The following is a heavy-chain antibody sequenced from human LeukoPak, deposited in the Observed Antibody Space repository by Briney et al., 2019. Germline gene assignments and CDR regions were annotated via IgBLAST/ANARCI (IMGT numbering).Heavy chain of an antibody. CDR3: AKVGAAIDYGDYGHFDY. J-gene: IGHJ4*02. CDR1: GFTFSSYS. CDR2: ISSSSSYI. V-gene: IGHV3-21*01. D-gene: IGHD4-17*01. Sequence: GGSLRLSCAASGFTFSSYSMNWVRQAPGKGLEWVSSISSSSSYIYYADSVKGRFTISRGNSKNTLYLQMNSLRAEDTVVYYCAKVGAAIDYGDYGHFDYWGQGTLVTVSS.